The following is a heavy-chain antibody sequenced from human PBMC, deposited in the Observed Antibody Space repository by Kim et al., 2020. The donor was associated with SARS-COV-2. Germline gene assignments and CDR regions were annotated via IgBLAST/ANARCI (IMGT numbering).Heavy chain of an antibody. CDR3: ARATSKVRGVTVNCFDP. J-gene: IGHJ5*02. Sequence: GGSLRLSCAASGFTFSSYSMNWVRQAPGKGLEWVSSISSSSSYIYYADSVKGRFTISRDNAKNSLYLQMNSLRAEDTAVYYCARATSKVRGVTVNCFDPWGQGTLVTVSS. CDR1: GFTFSSYS. D-gene: IGHD3-10*01. V-gene: IGHV3-21*01. CDR2: ISSSSSYI.